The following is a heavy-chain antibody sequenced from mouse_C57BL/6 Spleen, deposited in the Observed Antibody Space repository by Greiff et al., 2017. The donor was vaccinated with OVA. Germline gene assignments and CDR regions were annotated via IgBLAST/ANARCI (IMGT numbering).Heavy chain of an antibody. J-gene: IGHJ2*01. Sequence: EVQLVESEGGLVQPGSSMKLSCTASGFTFSDYYMAWVRQVPEKGLEWVANINYDGSSTYYLDSLKSRFIISRDNAKNILYLQMSSLKSEDTATYYCARGPYGYDRDYFDYWGQGTTLTVSS. D-gene: IGHD2-2*01. V-gene: IGHV5-16*01. CDR3: ARGPYGYDRDYFDY. CDR2: INYDGSST. CDR1: GFTFSDYY.